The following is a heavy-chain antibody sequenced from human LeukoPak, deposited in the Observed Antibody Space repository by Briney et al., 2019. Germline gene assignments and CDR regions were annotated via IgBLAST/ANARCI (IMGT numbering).Heavy chain of an antibody. CDR2: IYYSGST. V-gene: IGHV4-59*01. CDR1: GGPISSYY. CDR3: ARGMVVATFDY. D-gene: IGHD2-15*01. J-gene: IGHJ4*02. Sequence: PSETLSLTCTVSGGPISSYYWRWIRQPPGKGLEWIWYIYYSGSTNYNPSLKRRVTISVDTSKNQFSRKLSSVTAADTAVYYCARGMVVATFDYWGQGTLVTVSS.